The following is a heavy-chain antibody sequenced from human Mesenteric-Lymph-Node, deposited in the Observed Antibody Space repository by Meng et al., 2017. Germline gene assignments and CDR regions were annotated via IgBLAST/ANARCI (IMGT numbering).Heavy chain of an antibody. CDR2: IRSKAYGGTT. D-gene: IGHD2-15*01. CDR1: GFTFSSYA. J-gene: IGHJ3*02. CDR3: TSGTKISYCSGGSCYTGIDAFDI. V-gene: IGHV3-49*04. Sequence: GESLKISCAASGFTFSSYAMSWVRQAPGKGLEWVGFIRSKAYGGTTEYAASVKGRFTISRDDSKSIAYLQMNSLKTEDTAVYYCTSGTKISYCSGGSCYTGIDAFDIWGQGTMVTVSS.